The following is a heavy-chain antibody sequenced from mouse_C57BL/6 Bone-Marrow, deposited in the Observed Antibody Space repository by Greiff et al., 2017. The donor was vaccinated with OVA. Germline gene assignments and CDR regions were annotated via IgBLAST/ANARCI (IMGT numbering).Heavy chain of an antibody. CDR1: GYTFTSYT. J-gene: IGHJ3*01. V-gene: IGHV1-4*01. D-gene: IGHD1-1*01. CDR3: ARWGTTVAPFAY. CDR2: INPSSGYT. Sequence: VHLVESGAELARPGASVKMSCKASGYTFTSYTMHWVKQRPGQGLEWIGYINPSSGYTKYNQKFKDKATLTVDKSSSTAYMELRSLTSEDTAVYYCARWGTTVAPFAYWGQGTLVTVSA.